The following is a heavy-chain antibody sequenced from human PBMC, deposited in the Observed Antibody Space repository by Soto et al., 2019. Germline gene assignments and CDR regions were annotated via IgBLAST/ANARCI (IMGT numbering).Heavy chain of an antibody. D-gene: IGHD2-15*01. Sequence: SETLSLTCTVSGGSISSGSYYWGWIRQPPGKGLEWIGSIYYSGSTYYNPSLKSRVTISVDTSKNQFSLKLSSVTAADTAVYYCARDPQGISAFDIWGQGTMVTVSS. CDR3: ARDPQGISAFDI. J-gene: IGHJ3*02. V-gene: IGHV4-39*07. CDR2: IYYSGST. CDR1: GGSISSGSYY.